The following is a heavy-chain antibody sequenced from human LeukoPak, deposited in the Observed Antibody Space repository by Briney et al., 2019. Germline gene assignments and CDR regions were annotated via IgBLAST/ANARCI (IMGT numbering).Heavy chain of an antibody. CDR2: ISGSGGST. V-gene: IGHV3-23*01. D-gene: IGHD4-17*01. CDR3: AKGNQRVTRPFDY. J-gene: IGHJ4*02. CDR1: GFTFGSYA. Sequence: PGGSLRLSCAASGFTFGSYAMSWVRQAPGKGLEWVSAISGSGGSTYYADSVKGRFTISRDNSKNTLYLQMNSLRAEDTAVYYCAKGNQRVTRPFDYWGQGTLVTVSS.